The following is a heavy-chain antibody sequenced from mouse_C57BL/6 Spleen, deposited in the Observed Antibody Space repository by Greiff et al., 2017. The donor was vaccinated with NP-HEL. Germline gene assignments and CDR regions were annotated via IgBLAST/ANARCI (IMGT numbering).Heavy chain of an antibody. V-gene: IGHV1-76*01. CDR1: GYTFTDYY. CDR3: ARDDYYYYAMDY. Sequence: QVQLQQSGAELVRPGASVKLSCKASGYTFTDYYINWVKQRPGQGLEWIARIYPGSGNNYYNEKFKGKATLTAEKSSSTAYMQLSSLTSEDSAVYFCARDDYYYYAMDYWGQGTSVTVSS. CDR2: IYPGSGNN. D-gene: IGHD2-4*01. J-gene: IGHJ4*01.